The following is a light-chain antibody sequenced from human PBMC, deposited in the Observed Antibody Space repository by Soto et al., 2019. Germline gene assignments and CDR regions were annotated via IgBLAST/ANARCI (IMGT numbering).Light chain of an antibody. Sequence: QLVLTQSPSASASLGASVKFTCTVSSGHSSYAIAWHQQQPEKGPRYLMKLNSDGSHTKGDGIPDRFSGSSSGAERYLTISSLQSEDEADYYCQTWGTGSVVFGGGTKLNVL. V-gene: IGLV4-69*01. CDR2: LNSDGSH. CDR3: QTWGTGSVV. CDR1: SGHSSYA. J-gene: IGLJ2*01.